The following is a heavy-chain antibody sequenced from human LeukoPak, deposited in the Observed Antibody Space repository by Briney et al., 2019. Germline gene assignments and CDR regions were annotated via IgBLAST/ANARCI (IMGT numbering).Heavy chain of an antibody. CDR1: GGSISSSSYY. D-gene: IGHD3-22*01. J-gene: IGHJ4*02. Sequence: SETLSLTCTVSGGSISSSSYYWAWIRQPPGKGLEWIGNIYYSGSTSYNPPLESRVTISVDTSKNQFSLKLSSVTAADTAVYYCARQPYYDSSGSYFDYWGQGTLVTVSS. V-gene: IGHV4-39*01. CDR2: IYYSGST. CDR3: ARQPYYDSSGSYFDY.